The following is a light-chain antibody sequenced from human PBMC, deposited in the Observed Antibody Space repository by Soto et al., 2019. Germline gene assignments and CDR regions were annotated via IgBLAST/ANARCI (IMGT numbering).Light chain of an antibody. V-gene: IGKV3D-20*02. CDR2: DAS. CDR3: QQRSNGQPIT. Sequence: EIVLTQSPGTLSLSPGERATLSCRASQSVSSTYLAWYQQKPGQAPRLLIYDASNRATGIPARFSGSGSGTDFTLTISSLEPEDVAVYYCQQRSNGQPITVGQGTRRESK. CDR1: QSVSSTY. J-gene: IGKJ5*01.